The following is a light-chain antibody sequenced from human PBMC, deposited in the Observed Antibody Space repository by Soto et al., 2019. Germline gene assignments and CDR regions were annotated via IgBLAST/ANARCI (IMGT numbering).Light chain of an antibody. V-gene: IGKV3-20*01. CDR3: QQNGSSPPWT. CDR1: QSVSSSY. CDR2: GAS. J-gene: IGKJ1*01. Sequence: EIVLTQSPGTLSLSPGERATLSCRASQSVSSSYLAWYQQKPGQAPRLLIYGASGRATGIPDRFSGSGSGTDFTLTISRLEPEDFAVYYYQQNGSSPPWTFGQGTKVEIK.